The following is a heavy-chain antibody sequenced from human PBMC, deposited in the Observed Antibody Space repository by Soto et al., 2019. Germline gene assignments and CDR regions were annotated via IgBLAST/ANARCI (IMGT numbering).Heavy chain of an antibody. Sequence: GGSLRLSCAASGFTFSSYWMSWVRQAPGKGLEWVANIKQDGSEKYYVDSVKGRFTISRDNAKNSLYLQMNSLRAEDTAVYYCARGPGESPAEFDFWGQGTLVTVSS. CDR3: ARGPGESPAEFDF. D-gene: IGHD4-17*01. CDR2: IKQDGSEK. J-gene: IGHJ4*02. CDR1: GFTFSSYW. V-gene: IGHV3-7*02.